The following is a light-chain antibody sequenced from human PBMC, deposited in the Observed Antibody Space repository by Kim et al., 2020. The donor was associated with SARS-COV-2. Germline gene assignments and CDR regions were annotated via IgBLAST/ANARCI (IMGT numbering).Light chain of an antibody. CDR1: QGVSSN. V-gene: IGKV3-15*01. Sequence: SLSPGERAALSCRASQGVSSNLAWYQQKTGQAPRLLIYAASARATGIPARFSGSGAGTEFTLTISSLQSEDFAVYYCQQYDIWPLTFGGGTKLEI. J-gene: IGKJ4*01. CDR3: QQYDIWPLT. CDR2: AAS.